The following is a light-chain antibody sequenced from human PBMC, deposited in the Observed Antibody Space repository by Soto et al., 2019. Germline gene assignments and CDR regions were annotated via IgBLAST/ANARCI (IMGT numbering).Light chain of an antibody. CDR1: STDVGGYNY. CDR2: DVS. Sequence: QSVMTPPASVSGSPGQSITISCTGTSTDVGGYNYVSWYQQHPGKAPKLMIYDVSNRPSGVSNRFSGSKSGNTASLTISGLQAEDEADYYCSSYTSSSTLEGYVFGTGTKVTVL. CDR3: SSYTSSSTLEGYV. J-gene: IGLJ1*01. V-gene: IGLV2-14*01.